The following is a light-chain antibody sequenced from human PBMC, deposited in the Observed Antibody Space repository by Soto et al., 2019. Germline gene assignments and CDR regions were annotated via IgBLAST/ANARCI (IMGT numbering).Light chain of an antibody. CDR2: DVS. CDR1: SSDVGGYNY. J-gene: IGLJ3*02. V-gene: IGLV2-11*01. Sequence: QSVLTQPRSVSGSPGQSVTISCTGTSSDVGGYNYVSWYQQHPGKAPKLMIYDVSKRPSGVPDRFSGSKSGNTASLTISGLQAEDEADYYCCSYAGSYTLGWVFGGGTKL. CDR3: CSYAGSYTLGWV.